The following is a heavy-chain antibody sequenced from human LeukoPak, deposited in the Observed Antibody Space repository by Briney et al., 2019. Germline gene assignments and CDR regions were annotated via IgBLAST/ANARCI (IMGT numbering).Heavy chain of an antibody. Sequence: GGSLRLSCAASGFTFSGSAMHWVRQASGKGLEWVGRIRSKANSYATAYAASVKGRFTISRDDSKNTAYLQMNSLKTEDTAVYYCTGTLYYYGSGSPKIDYWGQGTLVTVSS. CDR2: IRSKANSYAT. J-gene: IGHJ4*02. V-gene: IGHV3-73*01. CDR3: TGTLYYYGSGSPKIDY. CDR1: GFTFSGSA. D-gene: IGHD3-10*01.